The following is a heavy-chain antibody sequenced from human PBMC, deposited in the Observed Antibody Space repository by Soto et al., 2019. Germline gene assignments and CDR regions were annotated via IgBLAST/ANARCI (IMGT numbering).Heavy chain of an antibody. CDR1: GGSISSYY. J-gene: IGHJ5*02. CDR2: IYYSGST. V-gene: IGHV4-59*01. CDR3: ARDQVPAALLGWVDP. Sequence: QVQLQESGPGLVKPSETLSLTCTVSGGSISSYYWSWIRQPPGKGLEWIGYIYYSGSTNYIPSLKRRVNISVHTSKNQSSLKLSSVTAADTAVYYCARDQVPAALLGWVDPWGQGTLVTVSS. D-gene: IGHD2-2*01.